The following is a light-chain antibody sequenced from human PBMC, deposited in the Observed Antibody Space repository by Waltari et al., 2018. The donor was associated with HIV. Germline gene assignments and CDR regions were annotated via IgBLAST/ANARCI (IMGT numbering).Light chain of an antibody. CDR1: QGISNW. V-gene: IGKV1D-12*01. J-gene: IGKJ4*01. CDR2: SAT. CDR3: QQANSFPPT. Sequence: QVTQSPSSVSAYVGARVTITCRTSQGISNWLAWYQQKPGKAPKLLIYSATSLESGVPSRFSGRGSGTDFSLTISNLQPEDFATYYCQQANSFPPTFGGGTKVEIK.